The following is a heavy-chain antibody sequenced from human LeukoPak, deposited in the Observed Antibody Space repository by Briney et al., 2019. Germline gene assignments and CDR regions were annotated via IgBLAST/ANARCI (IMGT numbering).Heavy chain of an antibody. CDR2: ISGHNGKT. J-gene: IGHJ4*02. V-gene: IGHV1-18*01. CDR3: ARSAFNKYYSDY. Sequence: RGASLKVSCKTYGYIFTSHGINWVRQAPGQGLEWMGWISGHNGKTDYGQKLQDRFTMTTDTSTSTVYMELRSLGSDDTAVYFCARSAFNKYYSDYWGQGTLVTVSA. CDR1: GYIFTSHG.